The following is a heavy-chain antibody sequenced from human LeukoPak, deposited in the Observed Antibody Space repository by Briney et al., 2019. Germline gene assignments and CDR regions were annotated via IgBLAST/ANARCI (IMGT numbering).Heavy chain of an antibody. CDR3: ASQGYCSSTSCHPGWFDP. V-gene: IGHV4-59*08. D-gene: IGHD2-2*01. Sequence: SETLSLTCTVSGGSISSYYWSWIRQPPGKGLEWIGYIYYSGSINYNPSLKSRVTISVDTSKNQFSLKLSSVTAADTAVYYCASQGYCSSTSCHPGWFDPWGQGTLVTVSS. CDR2: IYYSGSI. J-gene: IGHJ5*02. CDR1: GGSISSYY.